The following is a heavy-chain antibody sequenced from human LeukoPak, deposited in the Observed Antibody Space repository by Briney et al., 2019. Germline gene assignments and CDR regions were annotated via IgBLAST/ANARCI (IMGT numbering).Heavy chain of an antibody. CDR2: ISSSSGYI. CDR3: ARDEYCTNGVCSPGFDP. J-gene: IGHJ5*02. CDR1: GFTFSSYS. Sequence: GGSLRLSCAASGFTFSSYSMNWVRQAPGKGLEWVSSISSSSGYIYYADSVKGRFTISRDNAKNSLYLQMNSLRAEDTAVYYCARDEYCTNGVCSPGFDPWGQGTLVTVSS. D-gene: IGHD2-8*01. V-gene: IGHV3-21*01.